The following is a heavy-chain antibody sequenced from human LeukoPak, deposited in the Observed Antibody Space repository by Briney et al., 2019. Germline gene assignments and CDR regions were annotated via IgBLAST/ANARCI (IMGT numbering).Heavy chain of an antibody. Sequence: GGSLRLSCAACGLTFGFHGMHWVRQAPGKGLEWVAVIWYDGSDKYYADSVKRRFTISRDNSKSTLYLQMNSLRAEDTAVYYCAKERTVTTGTYDAFDIWGQGTMVTVSS. CDR2: IWYDGSDK. CDR1: GLTFGFHG. V-gene: IGHV3-33*06. D-gene: IGHD4-17*01. CDR3: AKERTVTTGTYDAFDI. J-gene: IGHJ3*02.